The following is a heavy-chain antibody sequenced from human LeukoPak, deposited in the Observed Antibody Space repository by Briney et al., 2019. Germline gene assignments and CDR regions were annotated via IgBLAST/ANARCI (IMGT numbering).Heavy chain of an antibody. CDR1: GGSISSYY. D-gene: IGHD2/OR15-2a*01. V-gene: IGHV4-59*12. CDR3: ARLTPTTLSLYYYYMDV. Sequence: SETLSLTCTVSGGSISSYYWSWIRQPPGKGLEWIGYIYYSGSTNYNPSLKGRVTISVDKSKNQFSLKLTSVTAADTAVYYCARLTPTTLSLYYYYMDVWGKGTTVTVSS. CDR2: IYYSGST. J-gene: IGHJ6*03.